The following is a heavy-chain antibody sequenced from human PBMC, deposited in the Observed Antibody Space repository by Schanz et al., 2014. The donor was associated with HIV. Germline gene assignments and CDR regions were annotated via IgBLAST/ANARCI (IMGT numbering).Heavy chain of an antibody. CDR3: ASSESTYYDSNGYPTGSFKI. D-gene: IGHD3-22*01. V-gene: IGHV1-69*11. Sequence: QVLLVQSGAEVKKPGSSVKVSCRTSGGALHSFAVSWVRQAPGQGLEWLGMIVPKLGAAKYAQNFQGRVTIASDESTSTSYMEMTSLRSEDTAMYYCASSESTYYDSNGYPTGSFKIWGQGTMIAVSS. CDR2: IVPKLGAA. CDR1: GGALHSFA. J-gene: IGHJ3*02.